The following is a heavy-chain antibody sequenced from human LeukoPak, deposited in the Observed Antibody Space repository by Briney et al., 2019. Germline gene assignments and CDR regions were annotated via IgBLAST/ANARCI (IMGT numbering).Heavy chain of an antibody. J-gene: IGHJ5*02. CDR1: GFAFSSYW. CDR2: INSDGSSR. D-gene: IGHD6-13*01. Sequence: PGGSLRLSCAASGFAFSSYWMHWVRQGPGKGLVWVSHINSDGSSRTYADSVKGRFTISRDNAKNTLYLQMNSLRAEDTAVYYCAKDPRWQQLEPWGQGTLVTVSS. CDR3: AKDPRWQQLEP. V-gene: IGHV3-74*01.